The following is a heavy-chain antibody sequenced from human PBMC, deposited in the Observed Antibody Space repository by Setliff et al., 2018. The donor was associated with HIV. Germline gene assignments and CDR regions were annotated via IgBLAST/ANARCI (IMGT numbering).Heavy chain of an antibody. CDR2: ISTYNGNT. V-gene: IGHV1-18*01. J-gene: IGHJ3*02. CDR3: ARGTSGYDYFGWSVDAFDI. Sequence: GASVKVSCKASGYTFTSYGITWVRQAPGQGLEWMGWISTYNGNTHYAQKLQGRVTMTTDTSTSTAYMELRSLRSDDTAMYYCARGTSGYDYFGWSVDAFDIWGQGTMVTVSS. D-gene: IGHD5-12*01. CDR1: GYTFTSYG.